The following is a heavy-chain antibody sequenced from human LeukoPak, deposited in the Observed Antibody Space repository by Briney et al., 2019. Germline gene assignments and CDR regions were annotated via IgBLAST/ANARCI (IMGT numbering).Heavy chain of an antibody. Sequence: SETLSLTCAVYGGSFSGYYWSWIRQPPGKGLEWIGEINHSGSTNYNPSLKSRVTISVDTSKNQFSLKLSSVTAADTAVYYCARVLTSYDYNYYYYGMDVWGQGTTVTVSS. CDR3: ARVLTSYDYNYYYYGMDV. CDR1: GGSFSGYY. J-gene: IGHJ6*02. CDR2: INHSGST. D-gene: IGHD5-18*01. V-gene: IGHV4-34*01.